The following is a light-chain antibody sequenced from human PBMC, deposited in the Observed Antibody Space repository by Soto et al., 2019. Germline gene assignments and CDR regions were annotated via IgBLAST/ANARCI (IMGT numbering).Light chain of an antibody. CDR3: QHRTNWPA. Sequence: EIVMTQSPATLSFFPGERATLSCRASQSVSRNLAWYQQKPGQAPRLLIYDASARATGIPARFSGSGSGTDFTLTISSLEPEDFAVYYCQHRTNWPAFGGGTKVDI. J-gene: IGKJ4*01. CDR2: DAS. CDR1: QSVSRN. V-gene: IGKV3-11*01.